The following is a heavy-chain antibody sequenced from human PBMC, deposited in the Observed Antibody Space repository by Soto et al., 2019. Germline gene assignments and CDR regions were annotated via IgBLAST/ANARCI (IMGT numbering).Heavy chain of an antibody. Sequence: QVQLVQSGAEVKKPGSSVRVSCRTSGGTFSSYAISWVRRAPGQGLEWMGGIIPIFGSANYAQKFQGRVTITADESTSTVYMELSSLRSEDKAVYYCSRGCSRTSCYINLPWFDPLGQGTLVTVSS. CDR2: IIPIFGSA. CDR3: SRGCSRTSCYINLPWFDP. V-gene: IGHV1-69*01. D-gene: IGHD2-2*02. J-gene: IGHJ5*02. CDR1: GGTFSSYA.